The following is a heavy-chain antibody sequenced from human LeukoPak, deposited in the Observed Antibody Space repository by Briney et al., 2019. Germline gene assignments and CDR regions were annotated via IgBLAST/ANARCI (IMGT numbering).Heavy chain of an antibody. J-gene: IGHJ4*02. CDR3: AKLTYGEEIFDY. Sequence: GGSLRLSCAASGFTFSSYAMSWVRQAPGKGLEWVSAIGSSGGDTNYADSVKGRFTISRDNSKNTLYLQMNSLRAEDTAVYYCAKLTYGEEIFDYWGQGTLVTVSS. D-gene: IGHD2-21*02. V-gene: IGHV3-23*01. CDR2: IGSSGGDT. CDR1: GFTFSSYA.